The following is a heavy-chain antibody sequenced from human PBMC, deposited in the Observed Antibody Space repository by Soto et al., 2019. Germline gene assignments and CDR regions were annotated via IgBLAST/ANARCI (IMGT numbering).Heavy chain of an antibody. J-gene: IGHJ4*02. Sequence: QVQLVESGGGAVQPGTSLRLSCVASGFHFRTYAMHWVRQAPGKGLEWMAVISSDGNSDWYADSMKGRFTISRDNSKDTLYLQMNSLRLEDTAVYYCAKEMSTDITTSVDHWGQGTRVTASS. D-gene: IGHD4-4*01. CDR3: AKEMSTDITTSVDH. CDR2: ISSDGNSD. CDR1: GFHFRTYA. V-gene: IGHV3-30*18.